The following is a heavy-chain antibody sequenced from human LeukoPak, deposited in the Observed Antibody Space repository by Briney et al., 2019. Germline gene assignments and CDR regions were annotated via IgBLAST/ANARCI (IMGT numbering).Heavy chain of an antibody. D-gene: IGHD3-10*01. CDR2: ISAYNGDT. J-gene: IGHJ3*02. V-gene: IGHV1-18*01. CDR1: GYTFTSHG. CDR3: ARESRGVIITSAFDI. Sequence: ASVKVSCKASGYTFTSHGISWVRQAPGQGLEWMGWISAYNGDTKYAQNLQGRATLTTYTSTTTAYLELRSLTSDDTAVYYCARESRGVIITSAFDIWGQGTMVTVSS.